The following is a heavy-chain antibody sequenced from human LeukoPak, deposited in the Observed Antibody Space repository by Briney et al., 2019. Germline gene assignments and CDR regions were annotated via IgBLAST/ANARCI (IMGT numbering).Heavy chain of an antibody. CDR2: IYHSGST. D-gene: IGHD5-18*01. CDR1: GGSISSGGYS. Sequence: PSQTLSLTCAVSGGSISSGGYSWSWIRQPPGKGLEWIGYIYHSGSTYYNPSLKSRVTISVDRSKNQFSLKLSSVTAADTAVYYCARDKGYSYGYYYYYGMDVWGQGTTVTVSS. J-gene: IGHJ6*02. CDR3: ARDKGYSYGYYYYYGMDV. V-gene: IGHV4-30-2*01.